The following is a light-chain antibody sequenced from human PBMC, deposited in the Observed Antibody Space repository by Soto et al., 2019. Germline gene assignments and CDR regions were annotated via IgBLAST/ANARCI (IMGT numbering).Light chain of an antibody. CDR3: SSFTSRDTLVV. J-gene: IGLJ2*01. CDR1: SSDIGVYNY. Sequence: QSVLTQPASVSGSPGQSITISCTGTSSDIGVYNYVSWYQQHPGKAPKLMIYDVTDRPSGVSNRFSGSKSGNTASLTISGLQAEDEADYYCSSFTSRDTLVVFGGGTKLTVL. CDR2: DVT. V-gene: IGLV2-14*01.